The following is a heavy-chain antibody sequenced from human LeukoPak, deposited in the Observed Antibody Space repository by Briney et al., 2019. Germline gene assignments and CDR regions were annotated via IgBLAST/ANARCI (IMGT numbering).Heavy chain of an antibody. CDR2: IYSGGST. CDR3: ASAYSSNWYTTFDY. J-gene: IGHJ4*02. Sequence: GGSLRLSCAASGFTVSSNYISWVRQAPGKGLEWVSVIYSGGSTYYADSVKGRFTISRDNSKNTLYLQMNSLRAEDTAVYYCASAYSSNWYTTFDYWGQGTLVTVSS. CDR1: GFTVSSNY. V-gene: IGHV3-53*01. D-gene: IGHD6-13*01.